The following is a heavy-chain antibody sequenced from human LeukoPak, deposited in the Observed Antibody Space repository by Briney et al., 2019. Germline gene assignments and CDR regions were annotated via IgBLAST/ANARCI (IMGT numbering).Heavy chain of an antibody. CDR3: ARGRYSGYDYYGFDY. CDR2: INPSGGST. V-gene: IGHV1-46*01. D-gene: IGHD5-12*01. CDR1: GYTFTSYY. J-gene: IGHJ4*02. Sequence: GASVKVSCKASGYTFTSYYMHWVRQAPGQGLEWMGIINPSGGSTSYAQKFQGRVTMTRDTSTSTAYMELRSLRSDDTAVYYCARGRYSGYDYYGFDYWGQGTLVTVSS.